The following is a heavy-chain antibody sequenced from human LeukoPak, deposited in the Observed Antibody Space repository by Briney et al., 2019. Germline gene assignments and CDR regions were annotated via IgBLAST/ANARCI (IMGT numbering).Heavy chain of an antibody. J-gene: IGHJ4*02. D-gene: IGHD2/OR15-2a*01. CDR2: ISTDGSTT. CDR1: GFTFSSDW. Sequence: GGSLRLSCAASGFTFSSDWMHWVRQVPGKGLVWVSRISTDGSTTGYADSVKGRFTISRDNAKNTLYLQMKSLRDEDTAVYYCVRYFSPSMFDYWGQGTLVTVPS. CDR3: VRYFSPSMFDY. V-gene: IGHV3-74*01.